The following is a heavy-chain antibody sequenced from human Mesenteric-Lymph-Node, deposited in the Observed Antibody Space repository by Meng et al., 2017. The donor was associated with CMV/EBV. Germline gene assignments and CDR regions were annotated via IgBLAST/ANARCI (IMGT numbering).Heavy chain of an antibody. CDR1: GFTFRSYA. D-gene: IGHD2-2*01. J-gene: IGHJ5*02. Sequence: GESLKISCAASGFTFRSYAMSWVRQAPGKGLDWVAGISGSGSTTKYAASVEGRFTISRDNSKDTLFLQMNSLRVEDTAVYYCAKDMWEYQLPDGSWGQGTLVTVSS. CDR3: AKDMWEYQLPDGS. V-gene: IGHV3-23*01. CDR2: ISGSGSTT.